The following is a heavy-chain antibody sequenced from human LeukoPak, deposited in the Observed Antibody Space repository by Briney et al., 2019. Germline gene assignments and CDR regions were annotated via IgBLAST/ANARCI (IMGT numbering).Heavy chain of an antibody. V-gene: IGHV1-69*10. CDR1: GGTFSSYA. CDR2: IIPILGTA. Sequence: GASVKVSCKPSGGTFSSYAISWVRQAPGQGLEWMGGIIPILGTANYAQKFQGRVTITADKSTSTAYMELSSVRSEDTAVYYCASGSPMVRGVIIPIPESWGQGTLVTVSS. J-gene: IGHJ4*02. D-gene: IGHD3-10*01. CDR3: ASGSPMVRGVIIPIPES.